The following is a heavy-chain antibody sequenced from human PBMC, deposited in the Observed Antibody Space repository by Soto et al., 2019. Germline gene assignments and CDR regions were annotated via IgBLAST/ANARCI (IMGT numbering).Heavy chain of an antibody. CDR3: AKRLVVVVAATPYYYYAMGV. D-gene: IGHD2-15*01. CDR2: ISGSGGST. J-gene: IGHJ6*02. Sequence: GGSLRLSCAASGFTFSSYAMSWVRQAPGKGLEWVSAISGSGGSTYYADSVKGRFTISRDNSKNTLYLQMNSLRAEDTAVYYCAKRLVVVVAATPYYYYAMGVWGQGTTVTVSS. CDR1: GFTFSSYA. V-gene: IGHV3-23*01.